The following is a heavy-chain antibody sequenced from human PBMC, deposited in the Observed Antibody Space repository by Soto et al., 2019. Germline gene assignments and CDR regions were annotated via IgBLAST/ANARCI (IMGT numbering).Heavy chain of an antibody. D-gene: IGHD4-17*01. CDR2: ISGSGGST. J-gene: IGHJ6*03. V-gene: IGHV3-23*01. CDR3: AKDHNYGDTDKDLYYYYYMDV. CDR1: GFTFSSYA. Sequence: GGSLRLSCAASGFTFSSYAMSWVRQAPGKGLEWVSAISGSGGSTYYADSVKGRFTISRDNSKNTLYLQMNSLRAEDTAVYYCAKDHNYGDTDKDLYYYYYMDVWGKGTTVTVSS.